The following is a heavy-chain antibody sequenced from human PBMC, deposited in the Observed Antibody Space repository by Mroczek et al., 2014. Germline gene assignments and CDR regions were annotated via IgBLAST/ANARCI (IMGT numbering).Heavy chain of an antibody. V-gene: IGHV4-61*02. CDR3: ARWSPITYYYDSSGYYFDY. CDR1: GGSISSGSYY. D-gene: IGHD3-22*01. J-gene: IGHJ4*02. CDR2: IYTSGST. Sequence: QVQLQESGPGLVKPSQTLSLTCTVSGGSISSGSYYWSWIRQPAGKGLEWIGRIYTSGSTNYNPSLKSRVTISVDTSKNQFSLKLSSVTAADTAVYYCARWSPITYYYDSSGYYFDYWGQGTLVTVSS.